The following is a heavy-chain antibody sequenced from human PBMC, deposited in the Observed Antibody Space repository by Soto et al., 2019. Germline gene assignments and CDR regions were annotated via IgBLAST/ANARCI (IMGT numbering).Heavy chain of an antibody. Sequence: QLQLQESGPGLVKPSETLSLTCTVSGGSISSSSYYWAWVRQPPGKGLEWIGSVYYSGTTYYNPSLKSRGTSSADTSKNQFSLKLSSVTAADTAVFYCARLIHCKTTSCYFDYWGQGTLVTVSS. CDR1: GGSISSSSYY. V-gene: IGHV4-39*01. J-gene: IGHJ4*02. CDR2: VYYSGTT. CDR3: ARLIHCKTTSCYFDY. D-gene: IGHD2-2*01.